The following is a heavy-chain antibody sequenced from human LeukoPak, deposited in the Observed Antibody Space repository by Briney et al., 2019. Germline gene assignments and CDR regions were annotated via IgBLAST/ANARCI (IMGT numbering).Heavy chain of an antibody. CDR2: TSGSGGNT. J-gene: IGHJ4*02. Sequence: GGSLRLSCAASGFTLRSYDMSWVRQAPGKGLEWVAATSGSGGNTYYADSVKGRFTISRDNSKNTLYLQMNSLRAEDTAVYYCAKDPADCSSTSCYVSGLVDYWGQGTLVTVSS. CDR3: AKDPADCSSTSCYVSGLVDY. D-gene: IGHD2-2*01. CDR1: GFTLRSYD. V-gene: IGHV3-23*01.